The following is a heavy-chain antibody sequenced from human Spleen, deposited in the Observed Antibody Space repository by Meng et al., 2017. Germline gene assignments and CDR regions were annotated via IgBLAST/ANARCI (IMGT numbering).Heavy chain of an antibody. J-gene: IGHJ4*02. Sequence: QVQLQRWGAGLLKPSETLSLTCAVYGGSFSGYYWSWIRQPPGKGLEWIGEINHSGSTNYNPSLKSRVTISVDTSKNQFSLKLSSVTAADTAVYYCARFSGSGWYVWGQGTLVTVSS. CDR2: INHSGST. D-gene: IGHD6-19*01. V-gene: IGHV4-34*01. CDR3: ARFSGSGWYV. CDR1: GGSFSGYY.